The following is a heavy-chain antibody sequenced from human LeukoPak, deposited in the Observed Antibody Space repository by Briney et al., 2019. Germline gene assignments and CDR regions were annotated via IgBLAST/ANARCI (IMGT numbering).Heavy chain of an antibody. Sequence: TLSLTCTVSGGSISSGGYYWSWIRQHPGKGLEWIGYIYYSGSTYYNPSLKSRVTISVDTSNNQFSLKLSSVTAADTAVYYCARSSSWSSDYWGQGTLVTVSS. D-gene: IGHD6-13*01. CDR3: ARSSSWSSDY. V-gene: IGHV4-31*03. J-gene: IGHJ4*02. CDR1: GGSISSGGYY. CDR2: IYYSGST.